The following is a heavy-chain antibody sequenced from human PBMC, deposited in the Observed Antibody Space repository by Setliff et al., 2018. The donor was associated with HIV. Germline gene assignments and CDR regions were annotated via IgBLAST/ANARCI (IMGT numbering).Heavy chain of an antibody. V-gene: IGHV4-34*01. CDR2: INHSGST. D-gene: IGHD3-3*01. Sequence: SETLSLTCAVYGGSFSGYYWSWIRQPPGKGLEWIGEINHSGSTNYNPSLKSRVTISVDTSKNRFSLKLSSVTAADTAVYYCARQFEISGVVIGNWFDPWGQGSLVTVSS. CDR1: GGSFSGYY. J-gene: IGHJ5*02. CDR3: ARQFEISGVVIGNWFDP.